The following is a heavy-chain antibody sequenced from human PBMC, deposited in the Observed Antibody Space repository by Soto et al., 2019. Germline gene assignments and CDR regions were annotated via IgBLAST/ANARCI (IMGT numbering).Heavy chain of an antibody. D-gene: IGHD3-10*02. CDR2: VSTYNGNT. Sequence: VSCQASGYTFTSYGINWVRQAPGQGLEWMGRVSTYNGNTKYAQKFQGRVTMTTDTSTSTVYMHLRSLRSDDTAVYYCARERGLTASTLFGYWGQGTVVTVSS. V-gene: IGHV1-18*01. CDR3: ARERGLTASTLFGY. J-gene: IGHJ4*02. CDR1: GYTFTSYG.